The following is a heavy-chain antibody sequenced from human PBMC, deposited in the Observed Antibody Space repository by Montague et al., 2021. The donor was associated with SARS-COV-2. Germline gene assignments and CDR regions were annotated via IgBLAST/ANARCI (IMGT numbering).Heavy chain of an antibody. V-gene: IGHV1-18*01. CDR3: ARSVRQWLGYYYMDV. Sequence: SVRVSCKASGYTFTSYGINWVRQAPGQGLEWMGWISGYKGSPNYAQKLQGRVTMTTDTSTSTAYMELRSLRSDDTAVYYCARSVRQWLGYYYMDVWGKGTTVTVSS. D-gene: IGHD6-19*01. J-gene: IGHJ6*03. CDR1: GYTFTSYG. CDR2: ISGYKGSP.